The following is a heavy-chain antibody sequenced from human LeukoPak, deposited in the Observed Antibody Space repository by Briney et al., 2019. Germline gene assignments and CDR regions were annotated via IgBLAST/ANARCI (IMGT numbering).Heavy chain of an antibody. Sequence: GGSLRLSCEASRITFSSYGIHWVRQAPGKGLEWVAVIWPDGSNKYYADSVKGRFIISRDNSKNTLWLQMNSLRAEDTAVYYCASAAGAFDSWGQGTMVTVSS. J-gene: IGHJ3*01. CDR3: ASAAGAFDS. V-gene: IGHV3-33*01. D-gene: IGHD6-13*01. CDR1: RITFSSYG. CDR2: IWPDGSNK.